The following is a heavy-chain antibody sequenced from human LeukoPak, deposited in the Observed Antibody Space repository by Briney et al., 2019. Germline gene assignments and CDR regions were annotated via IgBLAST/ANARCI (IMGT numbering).Heavy chain of an antibody. J-gene: IGHJ4*02. V-gene: IGHV4-4*02. CDR2: IYHSGST. Sequence: NSSETLSLTCAVSGGSISSSNWWSWVRQPPGKGLEWIGEIYHSGSTNYNPSLKSRVTISVDKSKNQFSLKLSSVTAADTAVYYCARVSVYHWESFYDYWGQGTLVTVSS. CDR3: ARVSVYHWESFYDY. CDR1: GGSISSSNW. D-gene: IGHD5/OR15-5a*01.